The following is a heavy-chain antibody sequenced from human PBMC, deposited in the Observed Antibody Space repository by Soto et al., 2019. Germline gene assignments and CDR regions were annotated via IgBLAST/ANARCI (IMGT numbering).Heavy chain of an antibody. CDR1: GFTFSDYY. CDR2: ISSSSSYT. D-gene: IGHD3-22*01. V-gene: IGHV3-11*06. J-gene: IGHJ4*02. CDR3: ARALESYYDSSGYYNYFDY. Sequence: LRLSCAASGFTFSDYYMSWIRQAPGKGLEWVSYISSSSSYTNYADSVKGRFTISRDNAKNSLYLQMNSLRAEDTAVYYCARALESYYDSSGYYNYFDYWGQGTLVTVSS.